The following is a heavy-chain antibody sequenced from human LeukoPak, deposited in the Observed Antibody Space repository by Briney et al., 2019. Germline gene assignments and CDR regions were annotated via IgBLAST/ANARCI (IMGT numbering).Heavy chain of an antibody. J-gene: IGHJ4*02. V-gene: IGHV4-4*07. CDR3: AREMTYYYDSSGYNPLDY. Sequence: PSETLSLTCTVSGGSISSYYWSWIRQPAGKGLEWIGRIYTSGSTNYNPSLKSRVTMSVDTSKNQFSLKLSSVTAADTAVYCCAREMTYYYDSSGYNPLDYWGQGTLVTVSS. CDR2: IYTSGST. CDR1: GGSISSYY. D-gene: IGHD3-22*01.